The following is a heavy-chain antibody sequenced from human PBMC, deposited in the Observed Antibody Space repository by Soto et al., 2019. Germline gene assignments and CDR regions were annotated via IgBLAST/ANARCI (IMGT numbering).Heavy chain of an antibody. Sequence: SETLSLTCTVSGGSISSYYWIWIRQPPVNGLEFIGYSYYIFSTNYGPSLKSRFTISVDTSKNQFSLKLSSVTAADTAVYYCARHHDSWGQGTLVTVSS. CDR2: SYYIFST. CDR3: ARHHDS. V-gene: IGHV4-59*08. J-gene: IGHJ4*02. CDR1: GGSISSYY.